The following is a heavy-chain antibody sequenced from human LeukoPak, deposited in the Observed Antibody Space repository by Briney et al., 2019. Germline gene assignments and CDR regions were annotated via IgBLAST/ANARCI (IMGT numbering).Heavy chain of an antibody. J-gene: IGHJ4*02. D-gene: IGHD1-26*01. CDR3: ARVDSRSYLGYFDY. Sequence: GASVKVSCKASGYTFTSYGISWVRQAPGQGLEWMGWISAYNGNTNYAQKLQGRVTMTTDTSTSTAYMELRSLRSDDTAVYYCARVDSRSYLGYFDYWGQGTLVTVSS. V-gene: IGHV1-18*01. CDR1: GYTFTSYG. CDR2: ISAYNGNT.